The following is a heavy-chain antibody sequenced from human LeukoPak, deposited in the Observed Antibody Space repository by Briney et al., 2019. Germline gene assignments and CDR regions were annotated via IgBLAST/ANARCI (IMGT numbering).Heavy chain of an antibody. CDR2: IYHSGST. J-gene: IGHJ5*02. Sequence: SQTLSLTCAVPGGAISSGGYSWSWIRQPPGKGLEWIGYIYHSGSTYYNPSLKSRVTISVDRSKTQFSLRLSSVTAADTAVYYCASRYYYDRSGNLPFDPWGQGTLVTVSS. CDR1: GGAISSGGYS. V-gene: IGHV4-30-2*01. CDR3: ASRYYYDRSGNLPFDP. D-gene: IGHD3-22*01.